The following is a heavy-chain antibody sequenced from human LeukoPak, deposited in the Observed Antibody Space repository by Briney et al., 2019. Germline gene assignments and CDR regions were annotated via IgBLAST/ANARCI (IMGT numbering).Heavy chain of an antibody. CDR3: ARENQWLRGSYFDY. CDR2: ISYDGSNK. D-gene: IGHD5-18*01. Sequence: GGSLRLSCAASGFTFSSYAMHWVRQAPGKGLEWVAVISYDGSNKYYADSVKGRFTISRDNSKNTLYLQMNSLRAEDTAVYYCARENQWLRGSYFDYWGQGTLVTVSS. CDR1: GFTFSSYA. V-gene: IGHV3-30-3*01. J-gene: IGHJ4*02.